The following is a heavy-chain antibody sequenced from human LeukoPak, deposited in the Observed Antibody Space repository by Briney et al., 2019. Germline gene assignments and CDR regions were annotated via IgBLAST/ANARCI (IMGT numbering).Heavy chain of an antibody. CDR2: IYYSGST. V-gene: IGHV4-39*01. CDR3: ARQFCGGDCYSYYFDY. J-gene: IGHJ4*02. CDR1: GGSISSSSYY. D-gene: IGHD2-21*02. Sequence: SETLSLTCTVSGGSISSSSYYWGWIRQPLGKGLEWIGSIYYSGSTYYNPSLKSRVTISVDTSKNQFSLKLSSVTAADTAVYYCARQFCGGDCYSYYFDYWGQGTLVTVSS.